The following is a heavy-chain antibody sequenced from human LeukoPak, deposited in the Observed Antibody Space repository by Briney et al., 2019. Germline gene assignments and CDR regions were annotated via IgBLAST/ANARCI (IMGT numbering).Heavy chain of an antibody. V-gene: IGHV4-59*01. CDR1: GYTFSSYY. D-gene: IGHD4-17*01. J-gene: IGHJ4*02. CDR2: INYSGNT. Sequence: ETLSLTCTVSGYTFSSYYLNWIRQPPGKGLEWMGYINYSGNTNYNPSLKSRVTISVDTTKHHYSLRLTPVTAADTPVYYCASGGRQDYVYFDCWGQGALVPVSS. CDR3: ASGGRQDYVYFDC.